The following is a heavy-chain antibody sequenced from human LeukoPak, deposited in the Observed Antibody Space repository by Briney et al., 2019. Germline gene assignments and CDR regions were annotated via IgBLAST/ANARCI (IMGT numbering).Heavy chain of an antibody. CDR2: IYYSGST. Sequence: SETLSLTCTVSGGSISSYYWSWIRQPPGKGLEWIGYIYYSGSTNYNPSLKSRVTISVDPSKNQFSLKLSSVTATDTAVYYCASWGYYGSGSYYEDVWGQGTTVTVSS. V-gene: IGHV4-59*08. CDR1: GGSISSYY. D-gene: IGHD3-10*01. CDR3: ASWGYYGSGSYYEDV. J-gene: IGHJ6*02.